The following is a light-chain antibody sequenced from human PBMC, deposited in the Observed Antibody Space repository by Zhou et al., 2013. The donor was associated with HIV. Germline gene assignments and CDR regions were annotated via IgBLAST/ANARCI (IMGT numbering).Light chain of an antibody. CDR2: KAS. CDR1: HSISSW. Sequence: DIQMTQSPSTLSASVGDRVTITCRASHSISSWLAWYQQKPGKAPKLLIYKASSLESGVPSRFSGSGSGTEFTLTISSLQPDDFATYYCQQYNSYSRTFGQGTKLEIK. CDR3: QQYNSYSRT. J-gene: IGKJ2*01. V-gene: IGKV1-5*03.